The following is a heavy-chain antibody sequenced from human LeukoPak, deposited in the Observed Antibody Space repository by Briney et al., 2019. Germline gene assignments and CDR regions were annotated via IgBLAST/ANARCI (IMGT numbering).Heavy chain of an antibody. Sequence: SETLSLTCAVYGGSFSGYYWSWIRQPPGKGLEWIGEINHSGSTNYNPSLKSRGTISVDTCKNQFYLMLRSVPAADAAVYYCARDIAAAAGLVPWGRGTLVTASS. CDR3: ARDIAAAAGLVP. V-gene: IGHV4-34*01. CDR2: INHSGST. J-gene: IGHJ5*02. CDR1: GGSFSGYY. D-gene: IGHD6-13*01.